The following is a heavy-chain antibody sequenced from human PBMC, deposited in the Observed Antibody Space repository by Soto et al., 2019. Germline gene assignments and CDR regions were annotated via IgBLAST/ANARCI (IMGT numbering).Heavy chain of an antibody. CDR2: INHIGST. J-gene: IGHJ3*02. CDR1: VGSFSGYY. D-gene: IGHD2-2*01. V-gene: IGHV4-34*01. Sequence: QVRLQQWGAGLLKPSETLSLTCAVYVGSFSGYYWSWIRQPPGKGLEWIGEINHIGSTNYNPSLKSRVTISVDTSKNQFSLNLSSVTAADTAVYYCARIMWEIVVVPAALRGAFDIWGQGTMVTVSS. CDR3: ARIMWEIVVVPAALRGAFDI.